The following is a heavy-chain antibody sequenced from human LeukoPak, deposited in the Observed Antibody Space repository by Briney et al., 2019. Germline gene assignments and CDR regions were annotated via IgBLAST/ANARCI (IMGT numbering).Heavy chain of an antibody. Sequence: SETLSLTCTVSGYSISSGYYWGWIRQPPGKGLEWIANIYHGGATYYNPSLKSRVIILVDTSKNQFSLKLSSVTASDTAVYYCARVTGIWYFDLWGRRTLVTVSS. D-gene: IGHD7-27*01. V-gene: IGHV4-38-2*02. CDR2: IYHGGAT. CDR3: ARVTGIWYFDL. J-gene: IGHJ2*01. CDR1: GYSISSGYY.